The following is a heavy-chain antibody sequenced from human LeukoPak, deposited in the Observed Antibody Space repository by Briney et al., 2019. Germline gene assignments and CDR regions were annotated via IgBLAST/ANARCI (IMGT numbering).Heavy chain of an antibody. Sequence: PSETLSLTCTVSGGSISSYYWSWLRPPPGKGLEWIGYIYYSGSTNYNPSLKSRVTISVDTSKNQFSLKLSSVTAADTAVYYCASDSSGYMYYYYGMDVWRQGTTVTASS. CDR3: ASDSSGYMYYYYGMDV. CDR1: GGSISSYY. CDR2: IYYSGST. J-gene: IGHJ6*02. D-gene: IGHD3-22*01. V-gene: IGHV4-59*08.